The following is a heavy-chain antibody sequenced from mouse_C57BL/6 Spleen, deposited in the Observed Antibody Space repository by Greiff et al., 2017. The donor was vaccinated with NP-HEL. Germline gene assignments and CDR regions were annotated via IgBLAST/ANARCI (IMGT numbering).Heavy chain of an antibody. CDR2: IDPSDSYT. CDR3: ARPRGNYFDY. Sequence: QVQLQQPGAELVMPGASVKLSCKASGYTFTSYWMHWVKQRPGQGLEWIGEIDPSDSYTNYNQKFKGKSTLTVDKSSSTAYMQLSSLTSEDSAVYYCARPRGNYFDYWGQGTTLTVSS. V-gene: IGHV1-69*01. D-gene: IGHD1-1*02. J-gene: IGHJ2*01. CDR1: GYTFTSYW.